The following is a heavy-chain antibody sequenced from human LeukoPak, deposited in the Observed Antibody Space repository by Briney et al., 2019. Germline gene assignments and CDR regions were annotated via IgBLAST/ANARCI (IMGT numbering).Heavy chain of an antibody. Sequence: WASVKVSCKASGYTFTSYAMHWVRQAPGQRLEWMGWINAGNGNTKYSQKFQGRVTITRDTSASTAYMELSSLRSEDTAVYYCARYCSGGSCYSPALFDYWGQGTLVTVSS. J-gene: IGHJ4*02. D-gene: IGHD2-15*01. CDR1: GYTFTSYA. CDR3: ARYCSGGSCYSPALFDY. CDR2: INAGNGNT. V-gene: IGHV1-3*01.